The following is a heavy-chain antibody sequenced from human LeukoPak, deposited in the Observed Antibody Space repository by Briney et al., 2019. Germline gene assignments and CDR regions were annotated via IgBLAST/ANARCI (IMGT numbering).Heavy chain of an antibody. V-gene: IGHV3-64D*06. CDR1: GFAFSAYT. J-gene: IGHJ4*02. Sequence: PGGSLRLSCSASGFAFSAYTMHWVRQAPGKGLEYVAAINSNGYSTYYAESVRGRFTLSRDNSKNTVYLQMSSLRAGDTAVYYCARDGFPFDYWGQGTLVTVSS. CDR2: INSNGYST. CDR3: ARDGFPFDY. D-gene: IGHD3-10*01.